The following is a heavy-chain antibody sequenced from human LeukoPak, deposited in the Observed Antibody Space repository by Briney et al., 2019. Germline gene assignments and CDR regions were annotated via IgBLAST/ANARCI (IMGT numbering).Heavy chain of an antibody. Sequence: PGGSLRLSCAASGFTFSSYGMHWVRQAPGKGLEWVAFIRYDGSNKYYADSVKGRFTISRDNSKNTLYLQMNSLRAEDTAVYYCAKDRYHSSRYDYWGQGTLVTVSS. CDR1: GFTFSSYG. D-gene: IGHD6-13*01. J-gene: IGHJ4*02. V-gene: IGHV3-30*02. CDR2: IRYDGSNK. CDR3: AKDRYHSSRYDY.